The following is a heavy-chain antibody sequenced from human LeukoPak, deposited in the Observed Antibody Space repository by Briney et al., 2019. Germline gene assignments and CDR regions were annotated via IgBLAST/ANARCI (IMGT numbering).Heavy chain of an antibody. CDR3: ARHATTGFTVNRFDP. V-gene: IGHV5-51*01. J-gene: IGHJ5*02. D-gene: IGHD1-26*01. CDR2: INPGDSDT. CDR1: GYRFTNYW. Sequence: GESLKISCATSGYRFTNYWIGWVRQMPGKGLEFMGIINPGDSDTRYSPSFQGQVTISADKSFSTAYLQFHSLKASATAMYYCARHATTGFTVNRFDPWGQGTLVTVFS.